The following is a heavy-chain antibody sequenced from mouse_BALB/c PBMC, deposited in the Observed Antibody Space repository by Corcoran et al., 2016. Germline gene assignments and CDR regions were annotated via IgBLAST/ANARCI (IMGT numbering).Heavy chain of an antibody. Sequence: EVQLQQSGPELVKPGASMKISCKASGYSFTGYTMNWVKQSHGKNLEWIGLINPYNGCTNYNKKFKGKATLTVDKSSSTAYMELISLTSEDSAFYYFAKSFLRLAFDYWGQGTTLTVSS. CDR2: INPYNGCT. CDR1: GYSFTGYT. J-gene: IGHJ2*01. CDR3: AKSFLRLAFDY. V-gene: IGHV1-18*01. D-gene: IGHD1-2*01.